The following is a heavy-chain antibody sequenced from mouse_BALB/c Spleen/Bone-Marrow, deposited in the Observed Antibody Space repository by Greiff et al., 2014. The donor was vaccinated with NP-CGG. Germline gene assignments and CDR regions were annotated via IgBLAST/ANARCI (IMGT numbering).Heavy chain of an antibody. Sequence: VQLKQSGGGLVQPGGSLRLSCTTSGFTFIDHYMSWVRQPPGKALEWLGFIRNKAYGYTTEYSASVKGRFTISRDNSQSILYLQMNTLRAEDSATYYCARFPMDYWGRGTSVTVSS. V-gene: IGHV7-3*02. J-gene: IGHJ4*01. CDR2: IRNKAYGYTT. CDR1: GFTFIDHY. CDR3: ARFPMDY.